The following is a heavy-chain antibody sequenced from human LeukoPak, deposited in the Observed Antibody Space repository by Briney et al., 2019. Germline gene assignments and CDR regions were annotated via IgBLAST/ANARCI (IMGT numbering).Heavy chain of an antibody. CDR2: IYYSGST. CDR3: ARGTPSYGDYGDFDY. CDR1: GGSISSYY. Sequence: SETLSLTCTVSGGSISSYYWSWIRQPPGKGLEWIGYIYYSGSTNYNPSLKSRVTISVDTSKNQFSLKLSSVTAADTAVYYCARGTPSYGDYGDFDYWGQGTLVTVSS. J-gene: IGHJ4*02. D-gene: IGHD4-17*01. V-gene: IGHV4-59*01.